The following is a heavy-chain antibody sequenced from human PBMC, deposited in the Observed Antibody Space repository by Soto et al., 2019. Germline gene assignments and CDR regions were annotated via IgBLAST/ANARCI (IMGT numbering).Heavy chain of an antibody. CDR1: GFTFSSYG. J-gene: IGHJ4*02. D-gene: IGHD2-15*01. CDR3: ARQDIVVVVAATPLDY. V-gene: IGHV3-33*01. CDR2: IWNDGSNK. Sequence: QVQLVESGGGVVQPGRSLRLSCAASGFTFSSYGMHWVRQAPGKGLEWVAVIWNDGSNKYYADSVKGRFTISRDNSKNTLYLQMNSLRAEDTAVYYCARQDIVVVVAATPLDYWGQGTLVTVSS.